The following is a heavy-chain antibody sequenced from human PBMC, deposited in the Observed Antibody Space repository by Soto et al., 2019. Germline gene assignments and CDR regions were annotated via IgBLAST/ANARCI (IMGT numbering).Heavy chain of an antibody. V-gene: IGHV4-38-2*01. Sequence: TLSLTCAVSSDSISSGYYCDWIRQPPGKGLEWIGSIFHSGTPYYNPSLKSRLTISMDTSKTQFSLKLTSVTAADTAVYYCARRGSRSSSALPSYDYWGRGILVTVYS. J-gene: IGHJ4*02. CDR3: ARRGSRSSSALPSYDY. D-gene: IGHD3-22*01. CDR2: IFHSGTP. CDR1: SDSISSGYY.